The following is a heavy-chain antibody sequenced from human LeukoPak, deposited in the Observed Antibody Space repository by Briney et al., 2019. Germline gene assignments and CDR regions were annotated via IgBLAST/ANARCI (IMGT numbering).Heavy chain of an antibody. D-gene: IGHD3-3*01. CDR1: GGSISTYY. J-gene: IGHJ5*02. V-gene: IGHV4-59*08. CDR2: IYYSGST. CDR3: ARQSQRGYDFWSGYYSNWFDP. Sequence: SETLSLTCTFSGGSISTYYWSWIRQPPGKGLEWIGYIYYSGSTDYNPSLKSRVTISVDTSKNQFSLKLSSVTAADTAVYYCARQSQRGYDFWSGYYSNWFDPWGQGTLVTVSS.